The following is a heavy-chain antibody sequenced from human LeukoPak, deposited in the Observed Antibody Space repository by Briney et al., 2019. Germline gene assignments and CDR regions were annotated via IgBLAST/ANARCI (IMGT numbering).Heavy chain of an antibody. D-gene: IGHD6-19*01. V-gene: IGHV3-74*01. CDR1: GFTFDDYG. Sequence: PGGSLRLSCAASGFTFDDYGMSWVRQAPGKGLVWVSRINSDGSSTSYADSVKGRFTISRDNAKNTLYLQMNSLRAEDTAVYYCARDHSVSVAGAVSYWGQGTLVTVSS. CDR2: INSDGSST. CDR3: ARDHSVSVAGAVSY. J-gene: IGHJ4*02.